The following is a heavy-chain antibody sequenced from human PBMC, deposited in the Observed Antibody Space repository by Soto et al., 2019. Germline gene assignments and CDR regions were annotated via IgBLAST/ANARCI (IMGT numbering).Heavy chain of an antibody. CDR3: AEDEGVGGTLGLFDY. CDR2: MSSDGSKI. Sequence: QVQLVESGGGAVQPGESLRLSCVASGFDFTYYAMHWVRQAPGKGLESVAVMSSDGSKIHHTDSVKGRFTISRDNSKNQLYLQMNSLRKEDTAVYFCAEDEGVGGTLGLFDYWGQGTLVSVSS. D-gene: IGHD1-26*01. V-gene: IGHV3-30*18. J-gene: IGHJ4*02. CDR1: GFDFTYYA.